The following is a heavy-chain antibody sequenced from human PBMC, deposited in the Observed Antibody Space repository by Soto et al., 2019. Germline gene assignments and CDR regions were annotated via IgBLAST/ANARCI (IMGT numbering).Heavy chain of an antibody. Sequence: GGSLRLSCAASGFTFSSYSMNWVRQAPGKGLEWVSSISSSSSYIYYADSVKGRFTISRDNAKNSLYLQMNSLRAEDTAVYYCARGAKDIVVVVAATPWGQGTMVTVSS. CDR3: ARGAKDIVVVVAATP. V-gene: IGHV3-21*01. CDR1: GFTFSSYS. J-gene: IGHJ3*01. D-gene: IGHD2-15*01. CDR2: ISSSSSYI.